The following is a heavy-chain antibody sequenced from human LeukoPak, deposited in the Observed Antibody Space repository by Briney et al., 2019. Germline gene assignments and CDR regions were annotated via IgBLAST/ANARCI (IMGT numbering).Heavy chain of an antibody. Sequence: GASVKVSCKASGYTFTGYYMHWVRQAPGQGLEWMGWINPNSGGTNYAQKFQGRVTMTRDTSISTAYMELSRLRSDDTAVYYCARDQLPSRAHNWFDPWGQGTLVTVSS. D-gene: IGHD2-2*01. J-gene: IGHJ5*02. V-gene: IGHV1-2*02. CDR1: GYTFTGYY. CDR3: ARDQLPSRAHNWFDP. CDR2: INPNSGGT.